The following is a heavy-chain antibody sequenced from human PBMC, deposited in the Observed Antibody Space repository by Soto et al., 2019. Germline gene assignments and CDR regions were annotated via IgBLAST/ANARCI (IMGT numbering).Heavy chain of an antibody. J-gene: IGHJ2*01. CDR3: AREMTEGYFDL. CDR2: ISPIFGTA. CDR1: GGTFSSYA. Sequence: QVQLVQSGAEVKKPGSSVKVSCKASGGTFSSYAISWVRQAPGQGLEWMGGISPIFGTANYAQKFLGRVTITADESTSTAYMELSSLRSEDTAVYYCAREMTEGYFDLWGRGTLVTVSS. V-gene: IGHV1-69*01.